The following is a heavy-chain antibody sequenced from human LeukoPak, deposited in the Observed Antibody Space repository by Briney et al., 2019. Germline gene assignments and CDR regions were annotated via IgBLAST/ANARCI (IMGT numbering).Heavy chain of an antibody. Sequence: EASMKVSCKASGATFSSSAISWVRQAPGQGLEWMGGIIPIFGTANYAQKFQGRVTITTDESTSTAYMELSSLRSEDTAVYYCARDVSHLGVVIWGQGTLVTVSS. V-gene: IGHV1-69*05. CDR1: GATFSSSA. CDR3: ARDVSHLGVVI. D-gene: IGHD3-3*01. J-gene: IGHJ4*02. CDR2: IIPIFGTA.